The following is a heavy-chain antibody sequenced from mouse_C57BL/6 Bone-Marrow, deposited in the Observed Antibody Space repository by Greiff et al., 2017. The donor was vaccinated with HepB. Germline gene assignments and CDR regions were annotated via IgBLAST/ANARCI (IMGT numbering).Heavy chain of an antibody. CDR3: ARSAARSGGYAMDY. J-gene: IGHJ4*01. Sequence: QVQLQQPGAELVRPGSSVKLSCKASGYTFTSYWMDWVKQRPGQGLEWIGIIYPSDSETHYNQKFKDKATLTVDKSSSTAYMQLSSLTSEDSAVYYCARSAARSGGYAMDYWGQGTSVTVSS. CDR1: GYTFTSYW. V-gene: IGHV1-61*01. D-gene: IGHD1-1*02. CDR2: IYPSDSET.